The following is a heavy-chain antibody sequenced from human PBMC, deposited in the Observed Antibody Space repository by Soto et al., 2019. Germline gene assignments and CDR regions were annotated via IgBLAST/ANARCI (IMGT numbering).Heavy chain of an antibody. J-gene: IGHJ4*02. Sequence: SETLSLTCTVSGGSISSSSYYWGWVRQPPGKGLEWIGSVYYSGSTYYNPSLESRVTISVDKSKNQFSLKLMSLSAADTAVYYCGTLEGLATISHYFDYWRQGALVPVSS. V-gene: IGHV4-39*01. D-gene: IGHD3-9*01. CDR2: VYYSGST. CDR1: GGSISSSSYY. CDR3: GTLEGLATISHYFDY.